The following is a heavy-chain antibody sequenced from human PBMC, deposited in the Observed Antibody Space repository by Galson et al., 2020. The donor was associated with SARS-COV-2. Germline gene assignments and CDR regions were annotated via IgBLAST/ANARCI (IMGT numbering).Heavy chain of an antibody. J-gene: IGHJ5*02. Sequence: SETLSLTCTVSGGSISSSSYYWGWIRQPPGKGLEWIGSIYYSGSTYYNPSLKSRVTISVDTSKNQFSLKLRSVTAADTAVYYCARTVTYYDFWSGYYVESWFDPWGQGTLVTVSS. CDR2: IYYSGST. CDR3: ARTVTYYDFWSGYYVESWFDP. V-gene: IGHV4-39*07. D-gene: IGHD3-3*01. CDR1: GGSISSSSYY.